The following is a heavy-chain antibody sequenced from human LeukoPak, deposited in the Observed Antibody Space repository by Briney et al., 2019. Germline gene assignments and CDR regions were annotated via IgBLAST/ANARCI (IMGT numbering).Heavy chain of an antibody. V-gene: IGHV3-21*01. CDR1: GFTFSSYT. CDR3: ARTSSGWAPPQPAWYFDL. Sequence: PGGSLRLSCAASGFTFSSYTMNWVRQAPGKGQEWVSYISSTSSYINYADSVKGRFTISRDKAKNSLYLQMNSLRAEDTAVYYCARTSSGWAPPQPAWYFDLWGRGTLVTVSS. CDR2: ISSTSSYI. D-gene: IGHD6-19*01. J-gene: IGHJ2*01.